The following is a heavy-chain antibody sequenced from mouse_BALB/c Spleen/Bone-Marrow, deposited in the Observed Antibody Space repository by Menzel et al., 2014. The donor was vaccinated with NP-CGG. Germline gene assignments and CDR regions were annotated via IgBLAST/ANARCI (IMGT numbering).Heavy chain of an antibody. CDR2: INPDSSTI. V-gene: IGHV4-1*02. D-gene: IGHD1-1*01. CDR3: ARQWYYGSSDY. Sequence: DVKLQESGGGLVQPGGSLKLPCAASGFDFXRYWMSWVRQAPGKGLEWIGEINPDSSTINYTPSLKDKFIISRDNAKNTLYLQMSKVRSEDTALYYCARQWYYGSSDYWSQGTTLTVSS. J-gene: IGHJ2*01. CDR1: GFDFXRYW.